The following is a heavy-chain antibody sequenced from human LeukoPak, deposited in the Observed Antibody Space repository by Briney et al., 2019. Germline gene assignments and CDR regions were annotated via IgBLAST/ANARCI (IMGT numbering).Heavy chain of an antibody. CDR3: ARETGHGYNWMGY. J-gene: IGHJ4*02. Sequence: ASVKVSCKASGGTFISYAISWVRQAPGQGLEWMGGIIPIFGTANSAQKFQGRVTITADESTNTAYMELTSLRSEDTAVYYCARETGHGYNWMGYWGQGTLVTVSS. V-gene: IGHV1-69*13. CDR1: GGTFISYA. CDR2: IIPIFGTA. D-gene: IGHD5-24*01.